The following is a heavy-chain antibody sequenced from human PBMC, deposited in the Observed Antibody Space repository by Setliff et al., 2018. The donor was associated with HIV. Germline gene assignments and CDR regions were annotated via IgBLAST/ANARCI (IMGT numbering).Heavy chain of an antibody. CDR1: GYNFVDYS. V-gene: IGHV5-51*01. D-gene: IGHD2-2*01. CDR3: ARPRGNDYAGSGFDN. J-gene: IGHJ4*02. Sequence: GESLKISCQGSGYNFVDYSIAWVRQVPGEDLEWMGIIYPVDSETRYSPSFQGQVTISADKSINTAYLQWTTLKASDSAMYYCARPRGNDYAGSGFDNWGQGTLVTVSS. CDR2: IYPVDSET.